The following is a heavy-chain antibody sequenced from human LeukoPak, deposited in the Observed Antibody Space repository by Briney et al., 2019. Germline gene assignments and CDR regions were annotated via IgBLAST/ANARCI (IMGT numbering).Heavy chain of an antibody. D-gene: IGHD3-22*01. V-gene: IGHV3-23*01. Sequence: GGSLRLSCAASGFTFSSYAMSWVRQAPGKGLEWVSAISGSGGSTYYADSVKGRFTISRDNSKNTLYLQMSSLRAEDTAVYYCAKRDTSGSYYFDYWGQGTLVTVSS. CDR3: AKRDTSGSYYFDY. CDR2: ISGSGGST. J-gene: IGHJ4*02. CDR1: GFTFSSYA.